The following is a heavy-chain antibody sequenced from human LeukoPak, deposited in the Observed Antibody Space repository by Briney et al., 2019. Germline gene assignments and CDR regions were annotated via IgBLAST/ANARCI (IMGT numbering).Heavy chain of an antibody. Sequence: GGSLRLSCAASGFTLSSYSMNWVRQAPGKGVEWVSSISSSSNFIYYEDSVKGRFPIPRDNAKNPLYLQMNSLRAKDTAVYYCARAISDYDATDIWGQGTMVTVSS. V-gene: IGHV3-21*01. CDR2: ISSSSNFI. CDR3: ARAISDYDATDI. CDR1: GFTLSSYS. J-gene: IGHJ3*02. D-gene: IGHD4-17*01.